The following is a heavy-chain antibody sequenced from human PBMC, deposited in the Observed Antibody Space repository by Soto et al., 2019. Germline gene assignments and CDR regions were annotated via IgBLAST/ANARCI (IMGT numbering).Heavy chain of an antibody. V-gene: IGHV4-34*01. CDR2: INHSGST. J-gene: IGHJ6*03. CDR1: GGSFSGYY. D-gene: IGHD3-10*01. Sequence: SETLSLTCAVYGGSFSGYYWSWIRQPPGKGLEWIGEINHSGSTNYNPSLKSRVTISVDTSKNQFSLKLSSVTAADTAVYYCARGEGYYGSGGLYYYYYYMDVWGKGTTVTVSS. CDR3: ARGEGYYGSGGLYYYYYYMDV.